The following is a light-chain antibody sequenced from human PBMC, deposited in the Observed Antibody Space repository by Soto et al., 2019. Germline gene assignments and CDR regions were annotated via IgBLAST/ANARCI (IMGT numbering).Light chain of an antibody. CDR2: DAS. V-gene: IGKV1-5*01. J-gene: IGKJ5*01. CDR1: QSIGSW. Sequence: DIQMTQSPSTLSASVGDGATISCRASQSIGSWLAWHQQKPGRAPKLLIYDASRLQSGVPSRFSGTVSGTEFTLSISSLQPDDFAIYYCLQYKSYPGTCGQGTRLEIK. CDR3: LQYKSYPGT.